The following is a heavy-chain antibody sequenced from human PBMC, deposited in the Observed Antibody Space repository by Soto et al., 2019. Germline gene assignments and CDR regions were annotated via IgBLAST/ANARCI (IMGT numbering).Heavy chain of an antibody. Sequence: QVQLVQSGAEVKKPGASVKVSCKASGYTFTSYGIIWVRQAPGQGLEWMGWISAYNGNTNYAQKLQGRVTMTTDTPTSTAYMELRSPRSDDTAVYYCARLYGSGSYGYYYGMDVWGQGTTVTVSS. CDR3: ARLYGSGSYGYYYGMDV. V-gene: IGHV1-18*01. J-gene: IGHJ6*02. D-gene: IGHD3-10*01. CDR1: GYTFTSYG. CDR2: ISAYNGNT.